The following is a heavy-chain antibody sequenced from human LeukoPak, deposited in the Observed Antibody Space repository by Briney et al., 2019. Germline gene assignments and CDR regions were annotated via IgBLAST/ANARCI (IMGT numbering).Heavy chain of an antibody. V-gene: IGHV4-38-2*02. CDR1: GYSISSGYY. CDR3: ARLCDDTRTFYPGDEAFDI. Sequence: SETLSLTCTVSGYSISSGYYWGWIRQPPGKVLEWLASNYYSGSTYYNPSLKSRVTISVDTSKNHFSLKLRSVTAADTAVYFCARLCDDTRTFYPGDEAFDIWGQGTMVTVSS. D-gene: IGHD2-2*01. CDR2: NYYSGST. J-gene: IGHJ3*02.